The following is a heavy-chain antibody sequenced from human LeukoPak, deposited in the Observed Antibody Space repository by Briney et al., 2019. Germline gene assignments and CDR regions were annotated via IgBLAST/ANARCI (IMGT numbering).Heavy chain of an antibody. D-gene: IGHD4-17*01. CDR2: FDPEDGET. Sequence: ASVKVSCKVSGYTLTELSMHWVRQAPGKGLEWMGGFDPEDGETIYAQKFQGRVTMTEDTSTDTAYMELSSLRSEDTAVYYCATAPYGGGSPFYFDIWGQGTMVTVSS. CDR3: ATAPYGGGSPFYFDI. CDR1: GYTLTELS. V-gene: IGHV1-24*01. J-gene: IGHJ3*02.